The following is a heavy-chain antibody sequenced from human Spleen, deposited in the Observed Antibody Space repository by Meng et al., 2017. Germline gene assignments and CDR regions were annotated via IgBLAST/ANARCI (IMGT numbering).Heavy chain of an antibody. CDR3: ARGPTTMAHDFDY. D-gene: IGHD4-11*01. CDR2: IYYSGST. V-gene: IGHV4-31*11. J-gene: IGHJ4*02. CDR1: GGPISSGGYY. Sequence: QVQAREWGAGLLNPSETLSFTCAVYGGPISSGGYYWSWIRQRPGKGLEWIGYIYYSGSTYYNPSLKSRLTISVDTSQNQFSLNLNSVTAADSAVYYCARGPTTMAHDFDYWGQGTLVTVSS.